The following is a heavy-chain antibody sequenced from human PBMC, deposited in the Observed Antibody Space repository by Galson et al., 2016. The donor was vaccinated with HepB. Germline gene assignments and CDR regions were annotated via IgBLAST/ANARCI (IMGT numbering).Heavy chain of an antibody. CDR1: GFTFSPYW. J-gene: IGHJ4*02. Sequence: SLRLSCAASGFTFSPYWMHWVRQAPGKGLVWVSQINTDGTITTYADSVKGRFTSSRDNSKNTVYLQMNSLGVEDTAVYYCARDHGLDYWGQGTLVTVSS. CDR2: INTDGTIT. CDR3: ARDHGLDY. V-gene: IGHV3-74*01.